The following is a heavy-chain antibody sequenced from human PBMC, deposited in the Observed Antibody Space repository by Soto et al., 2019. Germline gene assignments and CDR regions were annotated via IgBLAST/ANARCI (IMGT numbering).Heavy chain of an antibody. V-gene: IGHV1-18*01. D-gene: IGHD6-19*01. Sequence: ASVKVSCKASGYNFTSYGISWVLQAPGQGLEWMGWISPHNDRTKYARRFQDRVTMTTETPTSTVYMELGSLRSDDTAVYYCARDLYYSSGRYFDHDAFDIWGQGTVVTVSS. CDR1: GYNFTSYG. CDR2: ISPHNDRT. CDR3: ARDLYYSSGRYFDHDAFDI. J-gene: IGHJ3*02.